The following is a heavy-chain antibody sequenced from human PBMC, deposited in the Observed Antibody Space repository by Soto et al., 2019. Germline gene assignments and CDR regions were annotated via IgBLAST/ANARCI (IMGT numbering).Heavy chain of an antibody. CDR2: ISFYNGHT. CDR3: ASATSIAVAGKET. CDR1: GDTVTKYG. V-gene: IGHV1-18*01. Sequence: QVQLVQSGAEVKKPGASVKDSCKASGDTVTKYGISWMRQAPGQGLEWLGWISFYNGHTNYALKFQDRITFTTDTSTSTASMELRSLTSDDTAVYYCASATSIAVAGKETWGQGTLVTVSS. D-gene: IGHD6-19*01. J-gene: IGHJ4*02.